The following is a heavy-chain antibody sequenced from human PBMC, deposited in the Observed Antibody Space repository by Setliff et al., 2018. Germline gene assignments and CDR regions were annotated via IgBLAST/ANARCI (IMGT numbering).Heavy chain of an antibody. CDR3: ARTGTYRYFDY. Sequence: PSETLSLTCSVSDDSFYSDYYFWGWIRQPPGKGLEWIATISSSGATNYNSSLKSRVTLSRDVAKRQFALNLSSVTAADTAVYYCARTGTYRYFDYWGQGALVTVSS. CDR2: ISSSGAT. J-gene: IGHJ4*02. CDR1: DDSFYSDYYF. V-gene: IGHV4-39*01. D-gene: IGHD1-26*01.